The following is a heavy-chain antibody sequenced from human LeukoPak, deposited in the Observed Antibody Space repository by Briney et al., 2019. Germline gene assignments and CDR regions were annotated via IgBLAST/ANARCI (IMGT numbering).Heavy chain of an antibody. V-gene: IGHV4-61*02. CDR1: GGSISSSTYY. J-gene: IGHJ4*02. CDR2: IYTSGST. CDR3: ARLTGYSYGHLFDY. D-gene: IGHD5-18*01. Sequence: SETLSLTCTVSGGSISSSTYYWGWIRQPPGKGLEWIGRIYTSGSTNYNPSLKSRVTISVDTSKNQFSLKLSSVTAADTAVYYCARLTGYSYGHLFDYWGQGTLVTVSS.